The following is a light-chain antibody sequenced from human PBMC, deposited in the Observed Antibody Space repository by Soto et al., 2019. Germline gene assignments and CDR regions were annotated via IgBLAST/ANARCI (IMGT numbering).Light chain of an antibody. Sequence: QSALTQPRSVSGPPGQSVTISCTGTSSDVGGYNYVSWYQQHPGKAPKLMIYDVSKRPSGVPDRFSGSKSGNTASLTISGLQAEDEADYYCCSYAGSPYVFGTGTKLTVL. CDR1: SSDVGGYNY. CDR3: CSYAGSPYV. CDR2: DVS. J-gene: IGLJ1*01. V-gene: IGLV2-11*01.